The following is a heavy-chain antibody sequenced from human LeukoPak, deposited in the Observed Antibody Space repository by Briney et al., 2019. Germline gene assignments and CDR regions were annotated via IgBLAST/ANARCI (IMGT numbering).Heavy chain of an antibody. Sequence: GGSLRLSCTGSGFSFRDYAMNWVRQAPGEGLEWMGLITSKAYGGKTEYAASVKGRFTISRDESENIAYLQMNRLKIDDTGVYDCTREVGRGGRYGGGDYWGQGTLVTVSS. CDR3: TREVGRGGRYGGGDY. CDR2: ITSKAYGGKT. CDR1: GFSFRDYA. J-gene: IGHJ4*02. D-gene: IGHD3-16*01. V-gene: IGHV3-49*04.